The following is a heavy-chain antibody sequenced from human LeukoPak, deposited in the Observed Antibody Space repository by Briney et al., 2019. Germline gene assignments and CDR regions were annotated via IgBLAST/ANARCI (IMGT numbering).Heavy chain of an antibody. Sequence: GRSLSLSCAPAGFPFGTSGMHWVCQPPGKGLEWLAFIRSDGSDKYYADSVKGRFTIARDNSRNTLYLQINSLRAEDTAVYYCAKDSRNMITFGGVIPDWGQGTLGTVSS. J-gene: IGHJ4*02. D-gene: IGHD3-16*02. V-gene: IGHV3-30*02. CDR3: AKDSRNMITFGGVIPD. CDR2: IRSDGSDK. CDR1: GFPFGTSG.